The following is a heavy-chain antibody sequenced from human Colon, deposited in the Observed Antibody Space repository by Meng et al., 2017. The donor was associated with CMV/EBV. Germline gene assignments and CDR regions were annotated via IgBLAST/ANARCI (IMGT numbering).Heavy chain of an antibody. CDR1: GFTFSDYA. D-gene: IGHD6-19*01. CDR2: ISGFDRRT. V-gene: IGHV3-23*01. CDR3: ATPAYSGGWFIY. J-gene: IGHJ4*02. Sequence: GGSLRLSCAASGFTFSDYAMNWVRQAPGKGLQWVSSISGFDRRTHYADSVKGRFIISRDNSKNTLYLDMTSLRVADTGVYFCATPAYSGGWFIYWGQGTRVTVSS.